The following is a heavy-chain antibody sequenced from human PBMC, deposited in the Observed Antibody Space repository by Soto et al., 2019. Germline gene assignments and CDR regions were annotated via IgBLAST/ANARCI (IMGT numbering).Heavy chain of an antibody. J-gene: IGHJ6*02. CDR1: GGTFSSYA. CDR2: IIPIFGTA. V-gene: IGHV1-69*13. Sequence: ASVKVSFKASGGTFSSYAISWVRQAPGQGLEWMGGIIPIFGTANYAQKFQGRVTITADESTSTAYMELSSLRSEDTAVYYCARDTRPYSSGWSHYYYGLDVWGQGTTVTVSS. CDR3: ARDTRPYSSGWSHYYYGLDV. D-gene: IGHD6-19*01.